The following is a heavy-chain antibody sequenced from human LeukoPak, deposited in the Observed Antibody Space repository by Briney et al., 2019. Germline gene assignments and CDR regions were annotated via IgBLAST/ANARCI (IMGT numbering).Heavy chain of an antibody. CDR2: INPNSGGT. D-gene: IGHD3-10*01. V-gene: IGHV1-2*02. CDR1: GYTLTGYY. CDR3: ATGVDMIWFALQS. Sequence: ASVKVSCKASGYTLTGYYMHWVRQAPGQGLEWMGWINPNSGGTNYAQKFQGRVTMTRDTSISTAYMELSRLNSDDTAVYYCATGVDMIWFALQSWGQGTLVSVSS. J-gene: IGHJ5*02.